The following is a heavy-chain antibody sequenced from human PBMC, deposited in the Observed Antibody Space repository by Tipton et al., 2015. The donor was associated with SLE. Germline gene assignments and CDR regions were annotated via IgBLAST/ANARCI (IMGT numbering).Heavy chain of an antibody. Sequence: GLVKPSETLSLTYTVSGGSISSSSYYWGWIRQPPGKGLEWIGSIYYSGSTYYNPSLKSRVTISVDTSKNQFSLKLSSVTAADTAVYYCARAPYDFWSGYHRGYFDYWGQGTQVTVSS. CDR2: IYYSGST. CDR3: ARAPYDFWSGYHRGYFDY. CDR1: GGSISSSSYY. D-gene: IGHD3-3*01. V-gene: IGHV4-39*07. J-gene: IGHJ4*02.